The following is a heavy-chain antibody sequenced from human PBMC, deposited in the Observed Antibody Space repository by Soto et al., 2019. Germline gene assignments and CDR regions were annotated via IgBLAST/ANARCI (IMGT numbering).Heavy chain of an antibody. CDR3: ARGPGIAAAGADY. Sequence: QVQLVQSGAEEKKPGASVKVSCKASGYTFTSYARHWVRQAPGQRLEWMGWINAGNGNTKYSQKFQGRVTITSDTSASTAYMELSSLRSEDTAVYYCARGPGIAAAGADYWGQGTLVTVSS. CDR2: INAGNGNT. V-gene: IGHV1-3*05. J-gene: IGHJ4*02. CDR1: GYTFTSYA. D-gene: IGHD6-13*01.